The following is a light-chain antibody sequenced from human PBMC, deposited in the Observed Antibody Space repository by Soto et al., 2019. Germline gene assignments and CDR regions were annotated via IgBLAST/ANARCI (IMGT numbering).Light chain of an antibody. Sequence: EIVLTQSPGTLSLSPGERATLSCRASQSVSSSYLAWYQHKPGQAPRLLIYGASRRATGIPDRFSGSGSGTDFTLTISRLEPEDLAVYYCQQYGSSPHTFGQGTKLEIK. J-gene: IGKJ2*01. CDR2: GAS. CDR1: QSVSSSY. CDR3: QQYGSSPHT. V-gene: IGKV3-20*01.